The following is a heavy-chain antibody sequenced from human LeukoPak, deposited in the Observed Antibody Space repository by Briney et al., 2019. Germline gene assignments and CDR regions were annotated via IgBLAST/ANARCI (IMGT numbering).Heavy chain of an antibody. Sequence: GGSLRLSCAASGFTVSSNYMSWVRQAPGKGLEWVSYISSGGSTIYYADSVKGRFTISRDNAQNSLYLQMNSLRAEDTAVYYCARGRIVPRWGQGTLVTVSS. CDR2: ISSGGSTI. CDR1: GFTVSSNY. V-gene: IGHV3-11*04. CDR3: ARGRIVPR. J-gene: IGHJ4*02. D-gene: IGHD2-2*01.